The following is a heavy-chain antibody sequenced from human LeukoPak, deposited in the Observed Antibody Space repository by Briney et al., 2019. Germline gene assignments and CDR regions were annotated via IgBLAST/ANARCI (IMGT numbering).Heavy chain of an antibody. CDR2: IYYSGST. J-gene: IGHJ4*02. V-gene: IGHV4-59*01. Sequence: PSQTLSLTCTVSGGSISSYYWSWIRQPPGKGLEWIGYIYYSGSTNYNPSLKSRVTISVDTSKNQFSLKLSSVTAADTAVYYCARSSPDYYDREGVFDYWGQGTLVTVSS. CDR3: ARSSPDYYDREGVFDY. D-gene: IGHD3-22*01. CDR1: GGSISSYY.